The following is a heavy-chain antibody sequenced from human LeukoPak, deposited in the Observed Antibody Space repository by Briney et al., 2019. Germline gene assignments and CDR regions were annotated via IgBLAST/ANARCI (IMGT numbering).Heavy chain of an antibody. V-gene: IGHV4-59*08. J-gene: IGHJ4*02. CDR2: IYYSGST. D-gene: IGHD5/OR15-5a*01. CDR3: ASRSTTAFHY. Sequence: SETLSLTCTVSGGSISSYYWSWIRQPPGKGLEWIGYIYYSGSTYYNPSLKSRVTISLDTSKNQFSLKLSSVTAADTAVYYCASRSTTAFHYWGQGTLVTVSS. CDR1: GGSISSYY.